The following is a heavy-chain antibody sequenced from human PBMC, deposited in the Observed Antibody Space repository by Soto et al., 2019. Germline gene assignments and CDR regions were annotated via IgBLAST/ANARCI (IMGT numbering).Heavy chain of an antibody. CDR3: ARVLFEAMVRGVTLFDY. CDR1: GYTFTSYA. CDR2: INAGNGNT. V-gene: IGHV1-3*01. Sequence: GASVKVSCKASGYTFTSYAMHWVRQAPGQRLEWMGWINAGNGNTKYSQKFQGRVTIARDTSASTAYMELSSLRSEDTAVYYCARVLFEAMVRGVTLFDYWGQGTLVTVPS. D-gene: IGHD3-10*01. J-gene: IGHJ4*02.